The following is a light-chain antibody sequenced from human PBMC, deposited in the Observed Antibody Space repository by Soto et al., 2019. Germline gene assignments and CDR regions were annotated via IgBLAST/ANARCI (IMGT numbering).Light chain of an antibody. CDR2: EVS. CDR1: SSDVGGYNY. V-gene: IGLV2-14*01. J-gene: IGLJ3*02. CDR3: SSYTSNSPWV. Sequence: QSVLTQPASVSGSPGQSITISCTGTSSDVGGYNYVSWYQQHPGKAPKLMIYEVSNRPSGVSNRFSGSKSGNTASLTISGLQAEDEDDYYCSSYTSNSPWVFGGGTKLTVL.